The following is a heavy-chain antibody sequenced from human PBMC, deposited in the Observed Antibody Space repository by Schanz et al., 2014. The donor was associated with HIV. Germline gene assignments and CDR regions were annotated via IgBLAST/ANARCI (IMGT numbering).Heavy chain of an antibody. CDR2: ISYDGTNK. J-gene: IGHJ6*02. CDR1: GFTFSTYG. CDR3: AKEWFYGSGSMGCGLDV. V-gene: IGHV3-30*18. D-gene: IGHD3-10*01. Sequence: QVQLVESGGGVVQPGRSLRLSCAASGFTFSTYGMHWVRQAPGKGLEWVAGISYDGTNKFYVDSVKGRFTISRDNSKNTLYLQMNSLRDEDTASDYGAKEWFYGSGSMGCGLDVWGQGTTVTVSS.